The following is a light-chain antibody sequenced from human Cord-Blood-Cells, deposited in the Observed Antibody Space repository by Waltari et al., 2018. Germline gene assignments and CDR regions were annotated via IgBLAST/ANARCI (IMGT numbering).Light chain of an antibody. J-gene: IGLJ1*01. CDR1: SRDVGGYNY. Sequence: SALTQPRSVSGSPGQSVTISCTGTSRDVGGYNYVSWYQQHPGKAPKLMIYDVSKRPSGVPDRFSGSKSGNTASLTISGLQAEDEADYYCCSYAGSYTSYVFGTGTKVTVL. CDR3: CSYAGSYTSYV. CDR2: DVS. V-gene: IGLV2-11*01.